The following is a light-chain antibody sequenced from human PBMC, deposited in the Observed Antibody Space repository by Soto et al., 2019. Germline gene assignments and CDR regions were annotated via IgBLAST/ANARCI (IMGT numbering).Light chain of an antibody. CDR2: SNN. V-gene: IGLV1-44*01. Sequence: QPVLTQPPSASGTPGQRVTISCSGSSSNIGSNTVNWYQQLPGTAPQLLIYSNNQRPSGVPDRFSGSKSGTSASLAISGLQSEDEADYYCAAWDDSLNVLFGGGTKLTVL. CDR3: AAWDDSLNVL. CDR1: SSNIGSNT. J-gene: IGLJ2*01.